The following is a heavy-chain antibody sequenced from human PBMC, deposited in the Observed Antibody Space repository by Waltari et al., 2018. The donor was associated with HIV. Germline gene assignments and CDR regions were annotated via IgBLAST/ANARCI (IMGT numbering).Heavy chain of an antibody. CDR1: GGSSSGYY. V-gene: IGHV4-34*01. Sequence: QVQLQQWGAGLLKPSETLSLTCAAHGGSSSGYYWSWIRQPPGKGLEWIGEINHSGSTNYNPSLKSRVTISVDTSKNQFSLKLSSVTAADTAVYYCARGQVGATVVTPSRYDPWGQGTLVTVSS. J-gene: IGHJ5*02. D-gene: IGHD1-26*01. CDR2: INHSGST. CDR3: ARGQVGATVVTPSRYDP.